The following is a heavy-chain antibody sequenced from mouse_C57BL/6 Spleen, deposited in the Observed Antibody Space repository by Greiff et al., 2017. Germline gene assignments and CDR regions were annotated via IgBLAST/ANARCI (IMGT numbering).Heavy chain of an antibody. Sequence: VQLKESGGGLVKPGGSLKLSCAASGFTFSDYGMHWVRQAPEKGLEWVAYISSGSSTIYYADTVKGRFTISRDNAKNTLFLQMTSLRSEDTAMYYCARGGYYGYFDYWGQGTTLTVSS. J-gene: IGHJ2*01. V-gene: IGHV5-17*01. D-gene: IGHD1-1*01. CDR1: GFTFSDYG. CDR2: ISSGSSTI. CDR3: ARGGYYGYFDY.